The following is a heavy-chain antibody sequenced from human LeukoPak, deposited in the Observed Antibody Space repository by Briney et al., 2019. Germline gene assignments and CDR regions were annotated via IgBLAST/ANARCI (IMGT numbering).Heavy chain of an antibody. V-gene: IGHV3-7*01. CDR2: IKPDGSEK. Sequence: PGWSLTLTCLCSGCIYRGFALSWVRQPAGKGLEGVANIKPDGSEKYYVDSVKGRFTISRDNAKNSLYLQMNSLRVEDTAVYYCASYLYWWSDLGYWGQGTLVTVSS. D-gene: IGHD2-8*02. CDR1: GCIYRGFA. J-gene: IGHJ4*02. CDR3: ASYLYWWSDLGY.